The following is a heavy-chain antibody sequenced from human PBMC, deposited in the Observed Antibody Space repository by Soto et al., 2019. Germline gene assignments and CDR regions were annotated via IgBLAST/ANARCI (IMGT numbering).Heavy chain of an antibody. CDR1: GYTFTSYG. Sequence: QVQLVQSGAEVKKPGASVKVSCKASGYTFTSYGISWVRQAPGQGLEWMGWISAYNGNTNYAQKLQGRVTMTTDTPTSTAYMELRSLRSDDTAVYYCARDRGSSWYFPVYYYGMDVWGQGTTVTVSS. D-gene: IGHD6-13*01. CDR3: ARDRGSSWYFPVYYYGMDV. CDR2: ISAYNGNT. V-gene: IGHV1-18*01. J-gene: IGHJ6*02.